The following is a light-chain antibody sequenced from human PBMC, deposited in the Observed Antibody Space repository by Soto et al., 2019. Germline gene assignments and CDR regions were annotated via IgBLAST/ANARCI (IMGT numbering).Light chain of an antibody. Sequence: QSALTQPASVSGSPGQSITISCTGTSSDVGNYNPVSWYQQHPGKAPKLLIYEDTKRPSGVSYRFSGSKSGNTASLTISGLQAEDEAYYYCCSYGWSNTLVFGGGTKLTVL. J-gene: IGLJ2*01. CDR1: SSDVGNYNP. V-gene: IGLV2-23*01. CDR2: EDT. CDR3: CSYGWSNTLV.